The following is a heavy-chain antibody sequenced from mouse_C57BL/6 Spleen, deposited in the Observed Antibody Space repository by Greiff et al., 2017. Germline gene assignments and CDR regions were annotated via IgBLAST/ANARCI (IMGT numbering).Heavy chain of an antibody. Sequence: QVQLKQPGAELVKPGASVKLSCKASGYTFTSYWMQWVKQRPGQGLEWIGEIDPSDSYTNYNQKFKGKATLTVDTSSSTAYMQLSSLTSEDSAVYYCARKGYGSSHYAMDYWGQGTSVTVSS. D-gene: IGHD1-1*01. V-gene: IGHV1-50*01. CDR2: IDPSDSYT. J-gene: IGHJ4*01. CDR3: ARKGYGSSHYAMDY. CDR1: GYTFTSYW.